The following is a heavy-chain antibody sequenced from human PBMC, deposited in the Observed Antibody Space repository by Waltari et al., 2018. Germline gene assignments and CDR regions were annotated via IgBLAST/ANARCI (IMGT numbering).Heavy chain of an antibody. J-gene: IGHJ4*02. Sequence: EVQLLESGGGFVQPGGSLRLACAAAGFTFVLDAMTWVRQAPGKGLDGVSSISVPALTTFYADSVKGRFSISRDNSKKTLYLQINGLTADDTAVYYCAKVAGIAAAEFHFDFWGRGTLVTVSS. CDR1: GFTFVLDA. D-gene: IGHD6-13*01. CDR3: AKVAGIAAAEFHFDF. CDR2: ISVPALTT. V-gene: IGHV3-23*01.